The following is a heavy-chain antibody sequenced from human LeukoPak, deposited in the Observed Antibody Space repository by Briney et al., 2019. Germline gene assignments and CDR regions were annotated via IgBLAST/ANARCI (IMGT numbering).Heavy chain of an antibody. Sequence: PGGSLRLSCAASGFTLRSYAMSWARQAPGKGLEWVSAISGSGGSTYYTDSVKGRFTISRDNSNNTIYLQMNSLRAEDTAVYYCAQARRSACSTTSCYPFDYWGQGTLVTVSS. V-gene: IGHV3-23*01. CDR1: GFTLRSYA. D-gene: IGHD2-2*01. CDR3: AQARRSACSTTSCYPFDY. CDR2: ISGSGGST. J-gene: IGHJ4*02.